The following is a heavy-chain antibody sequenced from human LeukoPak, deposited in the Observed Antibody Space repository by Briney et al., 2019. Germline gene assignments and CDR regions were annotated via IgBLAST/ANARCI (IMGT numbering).Heavy chain of an antibody. V-gene: IGHV3-21*04. J-gene: IGHJ6*02. CDR3: AKDLSSSSWYYYGMDV. Sequence: GGSLRLSCAASGFTFSSYSMNWVRQAPGKGLEWVSSISSSSSYIYYADSVKGRFTISRDNSKNTLYLQMNSLRAEDTAVYYCAKDLSSSSWYYYGMDVWGQGTTVDVSS. CDR1: GFTFSSYS. D-gene: IGHD6-6*01. CDR2: ISSSSSYI.